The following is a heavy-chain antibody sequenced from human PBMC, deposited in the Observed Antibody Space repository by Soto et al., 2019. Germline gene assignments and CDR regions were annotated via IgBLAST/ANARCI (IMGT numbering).Heavy chain of an antibody. CDR3: ARRQNWNYLFDN. CDR2: SYYSGST. D-gene: IGHD1-7*01. J-gene: IGHJ4*02. V-gene: IGHV4-59*01. CDR1: GDSIRNYY. Sequence: SETLSLTCTVSGDSIRNYYCSWIRQSPAKGLEWIGCSYYSGSTNYNPSLKSRVTMSIDASKTRFSLRLRSVTAADTAVYYCARRQNWNYLFDNWGQGTLVTVSS.